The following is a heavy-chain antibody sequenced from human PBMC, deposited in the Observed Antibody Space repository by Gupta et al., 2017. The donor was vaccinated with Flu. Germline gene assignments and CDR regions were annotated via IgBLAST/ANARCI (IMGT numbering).Heavy chain of an antibody. V-gene: IGHV3-30*18. Sequence: FTFSSSGMHWVRQAPGKGLEWVALISFDESNKYYADSVKGRFTISRDNSQNTLYLQMNSLRAEDTAVYYCAKDNYYYYMDVWGKGTTVTVSS. J-gene: IGHJ6*03. CDR2: ISFDESNK. CDR3: AKDNYYYYMDV. CDR1: FTFSSSG.